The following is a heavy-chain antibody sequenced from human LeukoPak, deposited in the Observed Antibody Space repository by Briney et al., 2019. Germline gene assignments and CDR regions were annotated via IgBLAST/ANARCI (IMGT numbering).Heavy chain of an antibody. CDR2: IYYSGST. CDR3: ARIEPRSGWYYFDY. Sequence: PSDTLSLTCTLSGRSISSSSYYCGWIRQPPGRGLEWFGSIYYSGSTYYHPPLKSRVTICVDTYKNQFSLKLSSVTAAHAAVYYCARIEPRSGWYYFDYWGQGTLVTVSS. D-gene: IGHD6-19*01. CDR1: GRSISSSSYY. V-gene: IGHV4-39*01. J-gene: IGHJ4*02.